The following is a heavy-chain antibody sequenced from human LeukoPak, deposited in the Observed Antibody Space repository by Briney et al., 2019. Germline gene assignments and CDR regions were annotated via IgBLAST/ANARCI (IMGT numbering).Heavy chain of an antibody. Sequence: SETLSLTCTVSGGSISSYYWSWIRQPPGKGLEWIGYIYYSGSTNYNPSLKSRVTISVDTSKNQFSLKLSSVTAADTAVYYCAKDPSRFYMDVWGKGTTVTVSS. J-gene: IGHJ6*03. V-gene: IGHV4-59*01. CDR1: GGSISSYY. D-gene: IGHD3-3*01. CDR3: AKDPSRFYMDV. CDR2: IYYSGST.